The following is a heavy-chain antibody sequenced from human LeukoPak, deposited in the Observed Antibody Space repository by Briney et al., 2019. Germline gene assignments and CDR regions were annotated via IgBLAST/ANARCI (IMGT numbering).Heavy chain of an antibody. D-gene: IGHD6-13*01. CDR3: ARVYSSSWFFDY. Sequence: NPSETLSLTCAVYGGSFSGYYWSWIRQPPGKGLEWIGEINHSGSTNYNPSLKSRVTISVDTSKNQFSLKLSSVTAADTAVYYCARVYSSSWFFDYWGQGTLVTVSS. V-gene: IGHV4-34*01. CDR2: INHSGST. J-gene: IGHJ4*02. CDR1: GGSFSGYY.